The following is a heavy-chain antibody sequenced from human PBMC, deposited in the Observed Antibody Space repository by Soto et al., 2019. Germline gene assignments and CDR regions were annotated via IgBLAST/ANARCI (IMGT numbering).Heavy chain of an antibody. CDR1: GYTFTNYD. CDR2: ISTYTGNT. J-gene: IGHJ6*02. CDR3: ARGYYYGSGRPTPGGMDV. Sequence: QVHLVQSGAEVKKPGASVKVSCKASGYTFTNYDINWVRQAPGQGLEWMGWISTYTGNTNYAQKLQGRVTMTKDTSTSTAYMEQRSLRSDDTAVYYCARGYYYGSGRPTPGGMDVWGQGTTVTVSS. D-gene: IGHD3-10*01. V-gene: IGHV1-18*01.